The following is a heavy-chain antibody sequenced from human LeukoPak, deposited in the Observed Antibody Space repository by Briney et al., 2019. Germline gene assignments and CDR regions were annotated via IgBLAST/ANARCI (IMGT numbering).Heavy chain of an antibody. V-gene: IGHV4-34*01. D-gene: IGHD6-19*01. Sequence: KPSETLSLTCAVYGGSFSGYYWSWIRQPPGKGLEWIGEINHSGSTNYNPSLKSRVTISVDTSKNQFSLKLSSVTAADTAVYYCARSWPSPGYSSGWYLWYFDYWGQGTLVTVSS. CDR1: GGSFSGYY. CDR3: ARSWPSPGYSSGWYLWYFDY. J-gene: IGHJ4*02. CDR2: INHSGST.